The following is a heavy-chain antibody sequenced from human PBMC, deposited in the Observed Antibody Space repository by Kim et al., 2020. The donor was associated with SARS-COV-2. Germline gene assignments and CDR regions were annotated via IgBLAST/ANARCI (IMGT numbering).Heavy chain of an antibody. CDR1: GASVSDSF. CDR3: ARHLAASGSLCILDS. V-gene: IGHV4-59*08. CDR2: ISQSGAT. J-gene: IGHJ4*02. D-gene: IGHD3-10*01. Sequence: SETLSLTCTVSGASVSDSFWTWLRQSPGKGLEWIAYISQSGATKYNPSLKSRTTISAATSKNTLSLTLTSVTASDPAKYFCARHLAASGSLCILDSWGQGTLVSVSS.